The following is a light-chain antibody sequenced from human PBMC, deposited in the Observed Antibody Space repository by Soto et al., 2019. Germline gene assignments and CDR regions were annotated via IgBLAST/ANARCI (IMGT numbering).Light chain of an antibody. CDR3: SSYTSSIIDYV. V-gene: IGLV2-14*01. J-gene: IGLJ1*01. CDR2: EVS. Sequence: QSVLTQPASVSGSPGQSITISCTGTSSDVGGYNYVSWYQQHPGKAPKLMIYEVSNRPSGVSNRFSGSKSGNTASLTISGLQAEDDADYFCSSYTSSIIDYVFGTGTKLTVL. CDR1: SSDVGGYNY.